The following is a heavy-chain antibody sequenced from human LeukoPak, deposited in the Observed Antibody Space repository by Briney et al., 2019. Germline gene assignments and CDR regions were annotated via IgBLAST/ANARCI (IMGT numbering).Heavy chain of an antibody. J-gene: IGHJ5*02. V-gene: IGHV4-31*03. D-gene: IGHD4-17*01. CDR1: GGSISSGGYY. CDR2: IYYSGST. Sequence: KSSETLSLTCTVSGGSISSGGYYWSWIRQHPGKGLEWIGYIYYSGSTYYNPSLKSRVTISVDTSKNQFSLKLSSVTAADTAVYYCARGRPVTTNWFDPWGQGTLVTVSS. CDR3: ARGRPVTTNWFDP.